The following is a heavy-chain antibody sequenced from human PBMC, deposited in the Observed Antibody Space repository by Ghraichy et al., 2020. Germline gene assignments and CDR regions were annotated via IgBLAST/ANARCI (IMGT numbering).Heavy chain of an antibody. D-gene: IGHD6-19*01. Sequence: GGSLRLSCAASGFTFSSYAMHWVRQAPGKGLVWVAVISYDGSNIYYADSVKGRFTISRDTSKNTLYLQMNSLRAEDTAVYYCARDPCSGWPKFDYWGQGTLVTVSS. CDR2: ISYDGSNI. CDR3: ARDPCSGWPKFDY. V-gene: IGHV3-30-3*01. J-gene: IGHJ4*02. CDR1: GFTFSSYA.